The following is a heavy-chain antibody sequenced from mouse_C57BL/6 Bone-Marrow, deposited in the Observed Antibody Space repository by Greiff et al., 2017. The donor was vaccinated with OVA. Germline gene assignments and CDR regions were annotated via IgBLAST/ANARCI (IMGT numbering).Heavy chain of an antibody. CDR3: ARWGGYYLYFDY. J-gene: IGHJ2*01. CDR1: GYTFTDYY. Sequence: EVKLQQSGPVLVKPGASVKMSCKASGYTFTDYYMNWVKQSHGKSLEWIGVINPYNGGTSYNQKFKGKATLTVDKSSSTAYMELNSLTSEDSAVYYCARWGGYYLYFDYWGQGTTLTVSS. V-gene: IGHV1-19*01. D-gene: IGHD2-3*01. CDR2: INPYNGGT.